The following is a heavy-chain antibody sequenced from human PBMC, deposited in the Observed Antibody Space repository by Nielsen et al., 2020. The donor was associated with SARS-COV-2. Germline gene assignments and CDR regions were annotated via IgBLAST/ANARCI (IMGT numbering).Heavy chain of an antibody. CDR3: ASSFGRLDYDFWSGPSDYYYYMDV. CDR2: INPNSGGT. Sequence: ASVKVSCKASGYTFTGYYMHWVRQAPGQGLEWMGWINPNSGGTNYAQKFQGWVTMTRDTSISTAYMELSRLRSEDTAVYYCASSFGRLDYDFWSGPSDYYYYMDVWGKGTTVTVSS. J-gene: IGHJ6*03. D-gene: IGHD3-3*01. CDR1: GYTFTGYY. V-gene: IGHV1-2*04.